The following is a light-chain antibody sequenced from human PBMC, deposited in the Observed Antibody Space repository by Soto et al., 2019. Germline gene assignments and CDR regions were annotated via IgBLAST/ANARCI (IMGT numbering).Light chain of an antibody. CDR3: CSYAGSSTSFV. CDR2: DVT. CDR1: SRDFGAYNY. Sequence: QSALTQPRSVSGSPGQSVTISCTGTSRDFGAYNYVSWYRQHPGKAPQLIIFDVTERPSGVPARFSGSKSGNTASLTISGLQADDEADYYCCSYAGSSTSFVFGGGTKVTVL. J-gene: IGLJ1*01. V-gene: IGLV2-11*01.